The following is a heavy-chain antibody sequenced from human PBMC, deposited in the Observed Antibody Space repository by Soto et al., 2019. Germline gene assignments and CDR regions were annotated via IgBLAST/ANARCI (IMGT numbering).Heavy chain of an antibody. D-gene: IGHD6-13*01. V-gene: IGHV4-30-2*01. CDR3: VRESAPSGPNDFDT. J-gene: IGHJ5*02. CDR2: ISHSGST. CDR1: GGYITRAPSS. Sequence: SLTFSFSGGYITRAPSSWTLVRPPPGKGLEWIAYISHSGSTYYNPSLKGRVTVSVDRSKNQFSLKLDSVSAADTARYYCVRESAPSGPNDFDTGGPGTLGTV.